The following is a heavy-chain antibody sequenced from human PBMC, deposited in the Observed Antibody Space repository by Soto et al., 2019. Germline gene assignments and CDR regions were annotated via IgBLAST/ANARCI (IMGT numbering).Heavy chain of an antibody. CDR1: GGSLSGNY. D-gene: IGHD1-7*01. V-gene: IGHV4-34*01. CDR2: ISQSGRS. CDR3: ARRPMPSPTNYRLDV. Sequence: LTCAVYGGSLSGNYWTWIRQSPGKGLEWIGEISQSGRSNYSPSLNSRVTLSVDTSERQFSLRLSSVTAADTAVYYCARRPMPSPTNYRLDVWATGTTVTVSS. J-gene: IGHJ6*04.